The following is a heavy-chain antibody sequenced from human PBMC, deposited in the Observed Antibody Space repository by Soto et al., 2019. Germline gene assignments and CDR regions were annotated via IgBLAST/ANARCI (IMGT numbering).Heavy chain of an antibody. CDR3: ARRTRGDSSGWPNYYYYGMDV. V-gene: IGHV5-51*01. CDR2: IYPGDSDT. D-gene: IGHD6-19*01. Sequence: GESLKISCKGSGYSFTSYLIGWVRQMPGKGLEWMGIIYPGDSDTRYSPSFQGQVTISADKSISTAYLQWSSLKASDTAMYYCARRTRGDSSGWPNYYYYGMDVWGQGTTVTVSS. J-gene: IGHJ6*02. CDR1: GYSFTSYL.